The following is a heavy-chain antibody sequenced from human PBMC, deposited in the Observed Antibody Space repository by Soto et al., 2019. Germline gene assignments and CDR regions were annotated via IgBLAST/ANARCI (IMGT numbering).Heavy chain of an antibody. CDR1: EDSFPGASAT. CDR2: TYYRSKWYN. Sequence: SQTLSLTGGISEDSFPGASATWYCIRQSTSRGLEWLGRTYYRSKWYNDYEVSVKSRIAITPDTSKNQLSLQLKSVTREDTAVFFCARDNSGRRWHLALWGRGTLVTVSS. CDR3: ARDNSGRRWHLAL. V-gene: IGHV6-1*01. D-gene: IGHD6-19*01. J-gene: IGHJ2*01.